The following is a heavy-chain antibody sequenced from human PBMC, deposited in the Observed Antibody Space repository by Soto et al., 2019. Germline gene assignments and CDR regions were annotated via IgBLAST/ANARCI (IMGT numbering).Heavy chain of an antibody. V-gene: IGHV1-69*01. CDR3: ARDLADVHLWEAFDV. Sequence: QVQLVQSRPELKKPGSSVKVSCKAPGDTFNSYGISWVRQAPGQGLEWMGGIVPMFGTTNLALKFEDRVTITADELTTTVYMEIRGLTFEDTAVYYCARDLADVHLWEAFDVWGHGTRVTVSS. J-gene: IGHJ3*01. CDR1: GDTFNSYG. CDR2: IVPMFGTT. D-gene: IGHD6-13*01.